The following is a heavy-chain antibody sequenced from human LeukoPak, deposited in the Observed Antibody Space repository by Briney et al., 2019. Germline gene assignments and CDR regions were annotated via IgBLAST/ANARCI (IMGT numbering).Heavy chain of an antibody. V-gene: IGHV3-23*01. J-gene: IGHJ4*02. D-gene: IGHD1-7*01. CDR2: ISGSGDSR. CDR3: AKSPRITGTTFGDY. CDR1: GFTFSSCA. Sequence: GGSLRLSCVASGFTFSSCAMSWVRQAPGKGLEWVSLISGSGDSRYYADSVKGRFTISRDNAKNTLWLQMNSLRAEDTAVYYCAKSPRITGTTFGDYWGQGTLITVSS.